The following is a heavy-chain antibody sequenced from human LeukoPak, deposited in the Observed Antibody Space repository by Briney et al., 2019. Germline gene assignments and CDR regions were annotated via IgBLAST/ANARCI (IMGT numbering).Heavy chain of an antibody. CDR2: IYYSGST. V-gene: IGHV4-39*07. CDR3: VRDKARYCTNGVCYVFDY. D-gene: IGHD2-8*01. J-gene: IGHJ4*02. CDR1: GGSISSSSYY. Sequence: SETLSLTCTVSGGSISSSSYYWGWIRQPPGKGLEWIGSIYYSGSTYYNPSLKSRVTISVDTSKNQFSLKLSSVTAADTAVYYCVRDKARYCTNGVCYVFDYWGQGTLVTVSS.